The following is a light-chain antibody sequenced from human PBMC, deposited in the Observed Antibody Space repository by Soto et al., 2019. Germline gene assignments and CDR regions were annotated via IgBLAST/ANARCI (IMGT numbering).Light chain of an antibody. V-gene: IGKV3-15*01. CDR2: DAS. J-gene: IGKJ5*01. CDR1: QSVSRN. CDR3: QQYHNWPIT. Sequence: EIVMTQSPATLSVSPGERATLSCRASQSVSRNLAWHQQKPGQAPRILMYDASTRATGIPAMFSGSGSGTEFTLTISSLQSEEFSVYYCQQYHNWPITFGQGTLLV.